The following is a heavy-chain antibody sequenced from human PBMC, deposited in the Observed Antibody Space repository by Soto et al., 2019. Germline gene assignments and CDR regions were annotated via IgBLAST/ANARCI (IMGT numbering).Heavy chain of an antibody. CDR2: IWYDGSNK. Sequence: VGSLRLSCAASGFTFSSYGMHWVRQAPGKGLEWVAVIWYDGSNKYYADSVKGRFTISRDNSKNALYLQMNSLRAEDTAVYYCARATVRNSGSYYYYYYGMDVWGQGTTVTVSS. CDR3: ARATVRNSGSYYYYYYGMDV. D-gene: IGHD1-26*01. V-gene: IGHV3-33*01. CDR1: GFTFSSYG. J-gene: IGHJ6*02.